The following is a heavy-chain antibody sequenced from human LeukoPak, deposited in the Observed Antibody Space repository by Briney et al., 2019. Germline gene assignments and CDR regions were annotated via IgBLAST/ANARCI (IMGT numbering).Heavy chain of an antibody. J-gene: IGHJ4*02. CDR1: GGSFSGYY. Sequence: PSETLSLTCAVYGGSFSGYYWSWTRQPPGKGLEWIGEINHSGSTNYNPSLKSRVTISVDTSKNQFSLKLSSVTAADTAVYYCARGLAAGYWGQGTLVTVSS. CDR3: ARGLAAGY. CDR2: INHSGST. D-gene: IGHD2-15*01. V-gene: IGHV4-34*01.